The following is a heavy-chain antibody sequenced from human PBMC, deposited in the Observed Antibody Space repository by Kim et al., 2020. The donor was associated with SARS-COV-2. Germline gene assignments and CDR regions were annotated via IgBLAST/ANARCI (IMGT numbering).Heavy chain of an antibody. Sequence: GGSLRLSCVTSGFGFSDYAMGWFRQAPGKGLEWISSISGSTDTSYYADSVQGRFTISRDSSTNTLFLQASSLRVGDTAIYYCAKSEYCTTATCRFGALFSGVNHFFHHWGQGSLVTVSS. V-gene: IGHV3-23*01. CDR2: ISGSTDTS. D-gene: IGHD2-8*01. CDR1: GFGFSDYA. J-gene: IGHJ1*01. CDR3: AKSEYCTTATCRFGALFSGVNHFFHH.